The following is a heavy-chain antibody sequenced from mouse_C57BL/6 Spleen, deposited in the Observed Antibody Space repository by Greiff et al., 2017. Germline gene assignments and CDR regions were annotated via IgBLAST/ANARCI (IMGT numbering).Heavy chain of an antibody. CDR2: IHPNSGSI. J-gene: IGHJ3*01. CDR3: ARGVNYCSSSAWFAY. D-gene: IGHD1-1*01. CDR1: GYTFTSYW. Sequence: QVQLQQPGAELVKPGASVKLSCKASGYTFTSYWMHWVKQRPGQGLEWIGMIHPNSGSINYNEKFKSKATLTVDKSSSTAYMQLSSLTSEDSAVYYCARGVNYCSSSAWFAYWGQGTLVTVSA. V-gene: IGHV1-64*01.